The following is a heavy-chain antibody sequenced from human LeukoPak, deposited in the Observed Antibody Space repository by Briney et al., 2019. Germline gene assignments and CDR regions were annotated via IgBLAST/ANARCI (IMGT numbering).Heavy chain of an antibody. V-gene: IGHV5-51*01. CDR3: ARSLDTALDY. J-gene: IGHJ4*02. CDR1: GYSFATYW. D-gene: IGHD5-18*01. CDR2: IYPDDSDI. Sequence: GESLKISCKGSGYSFATYWIAWVRQMPGKGLEWMGIIYPDDSDIKYSPSFQGQVTFSADKSITTAYLQWGSLKASDTAMYYCARSLDTALDYWGQGTLVTVSS.